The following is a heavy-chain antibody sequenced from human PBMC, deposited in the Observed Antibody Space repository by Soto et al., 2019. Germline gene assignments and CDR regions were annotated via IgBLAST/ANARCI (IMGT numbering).Heavy chain of an antibody. Sequence: ASVKVSCKASGGTFSSYTISWVRQAPGQGLEWMGRIIPILGIANYAQKFQGRVTITADKSTSTAYMELSSLRSEDTAVYYCASCSSTSCYADYYYYMDVWGKGATVTVSS. V-gene: IGHV1-69*02. CDR3: ASCSSTSCYADYYYYMDV. D-gene: IGHD2-2*01. CDR1: GGTFSSYT. J-gene: IGHJ6*03. CDR2: IIPILGIA.